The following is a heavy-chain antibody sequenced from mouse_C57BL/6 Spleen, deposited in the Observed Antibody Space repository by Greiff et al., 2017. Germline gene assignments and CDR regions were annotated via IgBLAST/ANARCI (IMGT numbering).Heavy chain of an antibody. CDR2: INPSRGYT. CDR3: AEGYYVLYFDY. Sequence: VQLQESGAELARPGASVKMSCKASGYTFTSYTMHWVKQRPGQGLEWIGYINPSRGYTKYNQKFKDKATLTADKSSSTAYMQLSSLTSEDSAVYYWAEGYYVLYFDYWGQGTTLTVAS. CDR1: GYTFTSYT. D-gene: IGHD2-3*01. V-gene: IGHV1-4*01. J-gene: IGHJ2*01.